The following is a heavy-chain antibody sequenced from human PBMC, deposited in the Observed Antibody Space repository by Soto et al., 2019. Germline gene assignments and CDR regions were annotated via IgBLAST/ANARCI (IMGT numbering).Heavy chain of an antibody. J-gene: IGHJ6*02. V-gene: IGHV5-51*01. CDR2: IYPGDSDT. Sequence: GESLKISCKGSGYRFSSYWIAWVRQMPGKGLEWMGIIYPGDSDTRYSPSFQGQVTISADKSISTAYLQWSSLKASDTAMYYCATSYYYGSGSWGYYYGMDVWGQGTTVTVSS. CDR3: ATSYYYGSGSWGYYYGMDV. D-gene: IGHD3-10*01. CDR1: GYRFSSYW.